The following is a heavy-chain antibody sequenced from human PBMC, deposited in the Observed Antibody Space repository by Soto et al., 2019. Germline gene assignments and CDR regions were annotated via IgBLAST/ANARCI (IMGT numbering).Heavy chain of an antibody. CDR1: GYTLSSYG. J-gene: IGHJ4*02. V-gene: IGHV1-3*01. Sequence: VQLVQSEAEVKKPGASVKVSCKASGYTLSSYGIHWVRQAPGQRLEWMGWINGGNGDTMYAQKCQDRVTMTRGTSANTAYMEVSSLASKDTAVYYCARGRSLFRAGDTSVNFFDYWGQGTLVTVSS. D-gene: IGHD1-26*01. CDR3: ARGRSLFRAGDTSVNFFDY. CDR2: INGGNGDT.